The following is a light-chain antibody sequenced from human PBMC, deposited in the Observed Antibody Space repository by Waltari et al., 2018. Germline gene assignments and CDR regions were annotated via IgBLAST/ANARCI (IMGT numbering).Light chain of an antibody. CDR1: SSNIGRNT. Sequence: QSVLTQPPSASGTPGQRVTIPCSGSSSNIGRNTVNWYQQLPGTAPELVIYSNNQRPSGVPDRCSGSKSGTSSSLASSGLQSEEEADYYCAAWDDSLNGFYVFGTGTKVTVL. V-gene: IGLV1-44*01. CDR2: SNN. J-gene: IGLJ1*01. CDR3: AAWDDSLNGFYV.